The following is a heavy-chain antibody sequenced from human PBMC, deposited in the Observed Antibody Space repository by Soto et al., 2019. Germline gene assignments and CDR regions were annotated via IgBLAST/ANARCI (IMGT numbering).Heavy chain of an antibody. V-gene: IGHV1-18*01. Sequence: GASVKVSCKASGYTFTSYGISWVRQAPGQGLEWMGWISAYNGNTNYAQKLQGRVTMTTDTSTSTAYMELRSLRSDDTAVYYCARDHFGLKSSSWYGWFDPWGQGTLVTVSS. CDR2: ISAYNGNT. CDR1: GYTFTSYG. CDR3: ARDHFGLKSSSWYGWFDP. J-gene: IGHJ5*02. D-gene: IGHD6-13*01.